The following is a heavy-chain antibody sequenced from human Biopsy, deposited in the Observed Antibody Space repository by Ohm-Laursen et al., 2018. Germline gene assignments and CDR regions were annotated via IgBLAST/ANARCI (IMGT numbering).Heavy chain of an antibody. D-gene: IGHD1-1*01. CDR3: AKRGVERGRPLAY. J-gene: IGHJ4*02. Sequence: LVKVSCKASGGTFSSFGISWVRQAPGQGLEWMGEINSMFGTTNYAQTFQGRVTITADESTSTAYMEVSSLRSEDTAVYYCAKRGVERGRPLAYWGQGTLVTVSS. CDR2: INSMFGTT. CDR1: GGTFSSFG. V-gene: IGHV1-69*13.